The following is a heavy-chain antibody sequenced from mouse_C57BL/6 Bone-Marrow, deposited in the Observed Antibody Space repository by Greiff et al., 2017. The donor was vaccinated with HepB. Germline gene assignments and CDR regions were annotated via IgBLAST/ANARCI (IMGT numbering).Heavy chain of an antibody. D-gene: IGHD1-1*01. V-gene: IGHV5-6*02. Sequence: EVKLVESGGDLVKPGGSLKLSCAASGFTFSSYGMSWVRQTPDKRLEWVATISSGGSYTYYPDSVKGRFTIYRDNAKNTLYLQMSSLKSEDTAMYYCASSPLIGYGSSPFAYWGQGTLVTVSA. CDR3: ASSPLIGYGSSPFAY. CDR2: ISSGGSYT. J-gene: IGHJ3*01. CDR1: GFTFSSYG.